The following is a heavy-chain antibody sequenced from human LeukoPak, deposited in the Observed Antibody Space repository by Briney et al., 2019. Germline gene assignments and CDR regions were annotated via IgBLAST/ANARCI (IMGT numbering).Heavy chain of an antibody. J-gene: IGHJ4*02. D-gene: IGHD3-10*01. CDR3: AKDGFTMVRGVIITQIFDY. CDR2: ISGSGGST. V-gene: IGHV3-23*01. Sequence: TGGSLRLSCAASGFTFSNYAMSWVRQAPGKGLEWVSAISGSGGSTYYADSVKGRFTISRDNSKNTLYLQMNSLRAEDTAVYYCAKDGFTMVRGVIITQIFDYWGQGTLVTVSS. CDR1: GFTFSNYA.